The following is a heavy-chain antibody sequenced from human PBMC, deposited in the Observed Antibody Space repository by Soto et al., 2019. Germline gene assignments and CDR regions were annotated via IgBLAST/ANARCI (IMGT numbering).Heavy chain of an antibody. J-gene: IGHJ5*02. CDR1: CGSFTSNY. D-gene: IGHD3-22*01. CDR2: IYFGGNT. Sequence: SGTLSLTCPFPCGSFTSNYWSWIPQPPGEGLERVGNIYFGGNTNYNPSLQSRINIKLETSKSQFSLRLTSVTAADTAVYYCARLGAYYQSLDPWGPGTLVTVS. CDR3: ARLGAYYQSLDP. V-gene: IGHV4-59*08.